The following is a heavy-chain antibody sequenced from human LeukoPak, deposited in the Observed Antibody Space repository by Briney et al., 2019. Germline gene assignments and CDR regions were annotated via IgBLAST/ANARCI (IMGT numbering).Heavy chain of an antibody. D-gene: IGHD2-2*02. CDR1: GGSISSYY. CDR2: IYYSGST. Sequence: SETLSLTCTVSGGSISSYYWSWIRQPPGKGLEWIGYIYYSGSTNYNPSLKSRVTISVDTSKNQFSLKLSSVTAADTAVHYCARVPGYCSSTSCYTNWFDPWGQGTLVTVSS. J-gene: IGHJ5*02. CDR3: ARVPGYCSSTSCYTNWFDP. V-gene: IGHV4-59*01.